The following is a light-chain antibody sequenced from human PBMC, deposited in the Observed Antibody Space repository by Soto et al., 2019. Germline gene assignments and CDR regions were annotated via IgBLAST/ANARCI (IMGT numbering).Light chain of an antibody. CDR2: EDN. CDR1: GGSIASGY. V-gene: IGLV6-57*03. J-gene: IGLJ1*01. CDR3: QSYHSSYPYV. Sequence: NFMLTQPHSVSESPGKTVTISCTRSGGSIASGYVQWYRQRPGSAPTTVIYEDNQRPSGVPDRFSGSIDSSSNSASLTISGLQTEDEADNYCQSYHSSYPYVFGTGTKLT.